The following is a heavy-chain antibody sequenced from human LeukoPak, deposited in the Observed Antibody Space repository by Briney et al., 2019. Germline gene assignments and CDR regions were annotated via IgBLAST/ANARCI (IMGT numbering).Heavy chain of an antibody. CDR2: ISYDGSIE. Sequence: GGSLRLSCAASGFTFGSFAMHWVRQAPGKGLEWVAVISYDGSIEYYADSVKGRFTISRDNSKNTLYLQMNSLRAEDTAIYYCASHKVRGVILYYFDYWGQGTLVTVSS. D-gene: IGHD3-10*01. CDR1: GFTFGSFA. CDR3: ASHKVRGVILYYFDY. J-gene: IGHJ4*02. V-gene: IGHV3-30-3*01.